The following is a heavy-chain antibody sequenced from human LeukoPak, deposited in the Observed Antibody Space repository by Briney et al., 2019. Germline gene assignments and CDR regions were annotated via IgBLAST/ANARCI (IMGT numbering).Heavy chain of an antibody. Sequence: PGGSLRLSCAASGFTFGDYGMSWVRQAPGKGREGVSAISGSADGTYYADSVKGRFTISRDNSKNTLYLQMKSLRAEDAAVYYCAKAMVGDSYGSIAYWGQGTLVTVPS. V-gene: IGHV3-23*01. CDR1: GFTFGDYG. D-gene: IGHD5-18*01. CDR3: AKAMVGDSYGSIAY. J-gene: IGHJ4*02. CDR2: ISGSADGT.